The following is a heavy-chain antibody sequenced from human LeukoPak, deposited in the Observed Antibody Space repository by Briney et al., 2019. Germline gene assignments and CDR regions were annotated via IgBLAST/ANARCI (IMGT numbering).Heavy chain of an antibody. CDR1: GFTFSSYS. V-gene: IGHV3-48*01. CDR3: AGGDDKLRAPINY. CDR2: ISSSSSTI. Sequence: GGSLRLSCAASGFTFSSYSMNWVRQAPGKGLEWVSYISSSSSTIYYADSVKGRFTISRDNAKNSLYLQMNSLRAEDTAVYYCAGGDDKLRAPINYWGQGTLVTVSS. J-gene: IGHJ4*02. D-gene: IGHD3-3*01.